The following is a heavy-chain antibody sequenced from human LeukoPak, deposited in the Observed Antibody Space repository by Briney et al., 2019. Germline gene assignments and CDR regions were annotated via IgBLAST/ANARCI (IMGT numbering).Heavy chain of an antibody. CDR2: IIPIFGTA. D-gene: IGHD3-3*01. J-gene: IGHJ6*02. V-gene: IGHV1-69*13. CDR3: ARDGPHQYYDFWSGYSKDYYYGMDV. Sequence: SVKVPCKASGGTFSSYAISWVRQAPGQGLEWMGGIIPIFGTANYAQKFQGRVTITADESTSTAYMELSSLRSEDTAVYYCARDGPHQYYDFWSGYSKDYYYGMDVWGQGTTVTVSS. CDR1: GGTFSSYA.